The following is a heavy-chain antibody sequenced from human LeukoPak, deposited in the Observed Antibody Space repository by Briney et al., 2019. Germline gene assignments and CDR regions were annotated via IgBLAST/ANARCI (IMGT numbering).Heavy chain of an antibody. CDR1: GYTFTGYY. D-gene: IGHD2-8*01. CDR2: INPDSGGT. Sequence: ASVKVSCKASGYTFTGYYMHWVRQAPGHGLEWMGWINPDSGGTNYAQKFQGRVTMTRDTSINTAYMELSRLRSDDTAVYYCARGVNGVYYYYYMDVWGKGTTVTVSS. V-gene: IGHV1-2*02. J-gene: IGHJ6*03. CDR3: ARGVNGVYYYYYMDV.